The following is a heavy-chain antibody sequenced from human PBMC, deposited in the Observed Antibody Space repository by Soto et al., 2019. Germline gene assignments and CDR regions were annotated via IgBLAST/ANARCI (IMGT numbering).Heavy chain of an antibody. V-gene: IGHV3-15*05. CDR2: IKSEGGGGTR. CDR1: GFTFNYAW. D-gene: IGHD2-2*02. J-gene: IGHJ6*02. CDR3: TKVYTLQHQLMDV. Sequence: GGSLTLSCAASGFTFNYAWMTWVRQAPRKGLEWVGTIKSEGGGGTRYYSAPVRGRFSISRDDSKNTIYLHMNSLKPEDTALYCCTKVYTLQHQLMDVWGQGTMVTVSS.